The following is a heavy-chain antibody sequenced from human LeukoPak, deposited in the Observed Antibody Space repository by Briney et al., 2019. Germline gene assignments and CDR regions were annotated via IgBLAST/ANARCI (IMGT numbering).Heavy chain of an antibody. CDR2: IYYSGST. D-gene: IGHD3-9*01. V-gene: IGHV4-59*12. CDR3: ARGGYDYILTGYIWFDP. Sequence: SQTLSLTCTVSGGSISSYYWSWIRQPPGKGLEWIGYIYYSGSTNYNPSLKSRVTISVDRSKNQFSLTLTSVTAADTAVYYCARGGYDYILTGYIWFDPWGQGTLVTVTS. J-gene: IGHJ5*02. CDR1: GGSISSYY.